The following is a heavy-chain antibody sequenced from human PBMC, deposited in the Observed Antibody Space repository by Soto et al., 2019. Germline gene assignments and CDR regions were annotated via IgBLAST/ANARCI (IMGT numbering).Heavy chain of an antibody. CDR1: GDSVTSVNYF. Sequence: SETMSLTCAVSGDSVTSVNYFWTWIRKPPGGGMERIGYISNSGISKYNPSLKSRVAMSQDTPKNKFSLNQHSVKAADSAVYLCPRGEGNSYYANHFDTLDQGARIAVSS. CDR2: ISNSGIS. J-gene: IGHJ4*02. V-gene: IGHV4-61*01. CDR3: PRGEGNSYYANHFDT. D-gene: IGHD2-21*02.